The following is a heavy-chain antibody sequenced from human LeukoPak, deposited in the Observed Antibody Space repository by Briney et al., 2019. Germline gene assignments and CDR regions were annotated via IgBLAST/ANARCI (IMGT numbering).Heavy chain of an antibody. CDR2: MYPDDSDT. CDR1: GYTFSTYW. J-gene: IGHJ6*02. V-gene: IGHV5-51*01. CDR3: ARHDYGEPAFDYYYGMDV. Sequence: GESLKISCKASGYTFSTYWIGWVRQMPGKGLEWMGLMYPDDSDTKYSPSFRGQVTISADKSISTAYLQWSSLKASDTAIYYCARHDYGEPAFDYYYGMDVWGQGTTVTVSS. D-gene: IGHD4-17*01.